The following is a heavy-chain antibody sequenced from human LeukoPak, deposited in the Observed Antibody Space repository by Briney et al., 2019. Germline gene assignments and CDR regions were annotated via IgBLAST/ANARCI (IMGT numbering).Heavy chain of an antibody. J-gene: IGHJ4*02. V-gene: IGHV3-30*18. CDR2: ISYDGSNK. D-gene: IGHD6-19*01. CDR3: AKDTPLIGYASGWSRNFFDY. Sequence: GRSLRLSCAASGFTFSSYGMHWVRQAPGKGLEWVAVISYDGSNKYYADSVKGRFTISRDNSKNTLYLQMNSLRAEDTGVYYCAKDTPLIGYASGWSRNFFDYWGQGTLVTVSS. CDR1: GFTFSSYG.